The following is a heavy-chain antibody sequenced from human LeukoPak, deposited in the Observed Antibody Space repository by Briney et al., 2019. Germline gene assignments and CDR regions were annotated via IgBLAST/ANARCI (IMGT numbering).Heavy chain of an antibody. Sequence: PGGSLRLSCAASGFTFSNYWMFWVRQAPGKGLVRVSRINSDGSTTTYADSVKGRFTISRDNANNTLYLQMNSLRAEDTAVYYCARERGSGSYRDDYWGQGTLVTVSS. D-gene: IGHD1-26*01. V-gene: IGHV3-74*01. CDR1: GFTFSNYW. J-gene: IGHJ4*02. CDR3: ARERGSGSYRDDY. CDR2: INSDGSTT.